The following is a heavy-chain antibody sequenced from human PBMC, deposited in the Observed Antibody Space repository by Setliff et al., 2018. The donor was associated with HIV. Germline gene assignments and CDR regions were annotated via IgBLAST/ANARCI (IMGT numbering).Heavy chain of an antibody. D-gene: IGHD3-10*01. Sequence: PGGSLRLSCTGSGFTFGDYAMSWVRQAPGKGLEWVGFIRSKAYGGTTEYAASVKGRFTISRDDSKSIAYLQMNSLKTEDTAVYYCTTTMVRGVIIRPQFFDYWGQGTLVTVSS. V-gene: IGHV3-49*04. CDR3: TTTMVRGVIIRPQFFDY. CDR1: GFTFGDYA. J-gene: IGHJ4*02. CDR2: IRSKAYGGTT.